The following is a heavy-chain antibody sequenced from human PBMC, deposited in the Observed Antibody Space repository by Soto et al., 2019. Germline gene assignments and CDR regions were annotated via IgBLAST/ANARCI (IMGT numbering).Heavy chain of an antibody. CDR3: ARACSSNSCYDVFDY. CDR1: GGSIISYY. D-gene: IGHD2-2*01. Sequence: PSETLSLTCNVSGGSIISYYWRWIRHPAGKGLEWIGRIYTSGSTNYNPSLKSRVTMSVDTSKNQFSLKLSSVTAADTAVYYCARACSSNSCYDVFDYWGQGTLVTVSS. J-gene: IGHJ4*02. V-gene: IGHV4-4*07. CDR2: IYTSGST.